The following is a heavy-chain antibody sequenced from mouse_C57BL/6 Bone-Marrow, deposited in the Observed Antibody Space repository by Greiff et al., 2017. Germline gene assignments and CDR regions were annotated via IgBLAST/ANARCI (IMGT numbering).Heavy chain of an antibody. V-gene: IGHV7-3*01. D-gene: IGHD1-1*01. CDR2: IRNKANGYTT. J-gene: IGHJ2*01. CDR3: ARYYYAFDY. Sequence: EVKLEESGGGLVQPGGSLSLSCAASGFTFTDYYMSWVRQPPGKALEWLGFIRNKANGYTTEYSASVKGRFTISRDNSQSILYLQMNALRAEDSATYYCARYYYAFDYWGQGTTLTVSS. CDR1: GFTFTDYY.